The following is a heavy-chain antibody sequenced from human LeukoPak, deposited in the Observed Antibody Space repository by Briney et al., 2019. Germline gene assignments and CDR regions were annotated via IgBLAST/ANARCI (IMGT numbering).Heavy chain of an antibody. Sequence: SETLSLTCTVSGGSISSYYWSWIRQPPGKGLEWIGYIYYSGSTNYNPSLKSRVTISVDTSKNQFSLKLSSVTAADTAVYYCARVSSGWYYFDYWGQGTLVTVSS. CDR2: IYYSGST. D-gene: IGHD6-19*01. V-gene: IGHV4-59*01. CDR3: ARVSSGWYYFDY. J-gene: IGHJ4*02. CDR1: GGSISSYY.